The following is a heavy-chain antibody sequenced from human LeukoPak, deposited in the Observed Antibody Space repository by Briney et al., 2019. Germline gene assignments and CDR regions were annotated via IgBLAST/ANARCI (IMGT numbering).Heavy chain of an antibody. CDR2: ISTYNGNT. Sequence: ASVRVSCKASDYTLVTYGISWVRQAPGQGLEWMGWISTYNGNTNYTKKLQGRVTMTTDPSTSTASMELKSLTSDDTAVYYCAGVDGILSFGGVIVPNSFDPWGQGTLVTVSS. CDR1: DYTLVTYG. CDR3: AGVDGILSFGGVIVPNSFDP. D-gene: IGHD3-16*02. V-gene: IGHV1-18*01. J-gene: IGHJ5*02.